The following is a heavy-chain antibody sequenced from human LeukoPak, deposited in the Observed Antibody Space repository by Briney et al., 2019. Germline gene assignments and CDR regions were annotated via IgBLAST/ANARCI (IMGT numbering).Heavy chain of an antibody. CDR1: GGSISSYY. CDR3: ARALSITMIVVVIKDAFDI. D-gene: IGHD3-22*01. CDR2: IYYSGST. J-gene: IGHJ3*02. Sequence: PSETLSLTCTVSGGSISSYYWSWIRQPPGKGLEWIGYIYYSGSTNYNPSLKSRVTISVDTSKNQFSLKLSSVTAADTAVYYCARALSITMIVVVIKDAFDIWGQGTMVTVSS. V-gene: IGHV4-59*12.